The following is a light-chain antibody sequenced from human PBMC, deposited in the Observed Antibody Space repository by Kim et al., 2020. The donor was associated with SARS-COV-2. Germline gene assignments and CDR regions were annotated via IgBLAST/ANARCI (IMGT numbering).Light chain of an antibody. V-gene: IGKV1-27*01. CDR1: PGIATA. Sequence: DIQMTQSPSSLSASIGDRVTISCRASPGIATALAWYQQKAGKLPQLLIYGASTLQSGVPSRFSGTGSGRDFSLTISSLHPEDVGTYYCQKYNIAPGTFGGGTKVDIK. J-gene: IGKJ4*01. CDR2: GAS. CDR3: QKYNIAPGT.